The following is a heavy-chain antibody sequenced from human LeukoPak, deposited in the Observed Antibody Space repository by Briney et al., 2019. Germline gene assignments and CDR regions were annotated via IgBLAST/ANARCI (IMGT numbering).Heavy chain of an antibody. J-gene: IGHJ4*02. CDR1: GVSISSGRYF. Sequence: SETLSLTCTVSGVSISSGRYFWGWVRQPPGKGLEWIANIYYSGAYYFPPSLKSRVSISVDTSKNQFSLTLKCVTAAETATYYGARHWTLSSCIWGQGSLVTVS. CDR3: ARHWTLSSCI. CDR2: IYYSGAY. D-gene: IGHD2-8*01. V-gene: IGHV4-39*01.